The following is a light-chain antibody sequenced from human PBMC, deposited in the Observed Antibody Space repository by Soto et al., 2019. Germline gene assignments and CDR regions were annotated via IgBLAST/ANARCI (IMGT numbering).Light chain of an antibody. CDR2: DAS. Sequence: DIQMTQSPSTLSATAGDRPTISCRASQSISSWLAWYQHKPGKAPKLLIYDASNLDSGVPSRFSGSGSGTEFSLTISNLQPDDCATYYCQQYENYWTFGQGTKVDI. CDR1: QSISSW. V-gene: IGKV1-5*01. CDR3: QQYENYWT. J-gene: IGKJ1*01.